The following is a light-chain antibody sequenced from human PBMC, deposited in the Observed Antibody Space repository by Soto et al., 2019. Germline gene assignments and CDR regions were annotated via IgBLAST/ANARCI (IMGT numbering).Light chain of an antibody. CDR2: GAS. Sequence: IVLTQSPGTLSLSPGERATLSCRASQSVRSNYLAWYQQKPGQAPRLLIYGASSRATGIPDRFSGSGSGTDFHLTISRLEPEDFAVYYCQQLGTFGQGTKVEIK. CDR1: QSVRSNY. J-gene: IGKJ1*01. CDR3: QQLGT. V-gene: IGKV3-20*01.